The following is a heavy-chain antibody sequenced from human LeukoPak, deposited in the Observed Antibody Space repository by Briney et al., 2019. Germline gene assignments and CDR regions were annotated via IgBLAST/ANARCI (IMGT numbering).Heavy chain of an antibody. CDR3: ARGPPNWGHDY. D-gene: IGHD7-27*01. V-gene: IGHV1-8*01. CDR1: GYTFTSYD. Sequence: ASVKVSCKASGYTFTSYDFNWVRQATGQRPEWMGWMSPNSGDTGYAQKFQDRVTMTRNTSISTAYMELSSLRSDDTAVYYCARGPPNWGHDYWGPGTLVTVSS. CDR2: MSPNSGDT. J-gene: IGHJ4*02.